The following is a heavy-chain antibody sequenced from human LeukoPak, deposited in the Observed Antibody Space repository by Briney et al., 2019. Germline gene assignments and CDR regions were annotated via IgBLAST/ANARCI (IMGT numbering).Heavy chain of an antibody. D-gene: IGHD3-22*01. Sequence: PGGSLRLSCAASGFTFSSYWMHWVRQAPGKGLVWVSLINTDGSRTPYADSVKGRFTISRDKAKNTLYLQMNSLRAEDTAVYYCARDTYDSSGYYYGPFDYWGQGTLVTVSS. CDR3: ARDTYDSSGYYYGPFDY. J-gene: IGHJ4*02. V-gene: IGHV3-74*01. CDR2: INTDGSRT. CDR1: GFTFSSYW.